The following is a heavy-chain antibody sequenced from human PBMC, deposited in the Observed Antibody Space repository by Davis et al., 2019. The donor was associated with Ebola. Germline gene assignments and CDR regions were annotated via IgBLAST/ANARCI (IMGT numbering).Heavy chain of an antibody. V-gene: IGHV1-2*02. D-gene: IGHD2-15*01. CDR2: INPNSGGT. Sequence: ASVKVSCKASGYTFTGYYMHWVRQAPGQGLEWMGWINPNSGGTNYAQKFQGRVTITADKSTSTAYMELSSLRSEDTAVYYCARVAPTVNYYYYGMDVWGQGTTVTVSS. CDR3: ARVAPTVNYYYYGMDV. CDR1: GYTFTGYY. J-gene: IGHJ6*02.